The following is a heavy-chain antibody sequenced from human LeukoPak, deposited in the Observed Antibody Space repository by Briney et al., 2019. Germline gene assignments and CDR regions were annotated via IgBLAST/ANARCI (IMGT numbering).Heavy chain of an antibody. Sequence: PGGSLRLSCAASGFTFSNYAMSWVRQAPGKGLEWVSAISGSGGSTYYADSVKGRFTISRDNSKNTLYLQMNSLRAEDTAVYYCARGGIGSGWDFGNWFDPWGQGTLVTASS. CDR1: GFTFSNYA. CDR3: ARGGIGSGWDFGNWFDP. CDR2: ISGSGGST. J-gene: IGHJ5*02. D-gene: IGHD6-19*01. V-gene: IGHV3-23*01.